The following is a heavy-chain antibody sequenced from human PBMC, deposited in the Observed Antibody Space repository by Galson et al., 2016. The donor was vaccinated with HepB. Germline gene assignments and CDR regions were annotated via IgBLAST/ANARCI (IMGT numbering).Heavy chain of an antibody. CDR2: IYPGDSHS. V-gene: IGHV5-51*01. J-gene: IGHJ6*02. CDR3: ARTHSGGTDYYYYAMDV. Sequence: QSGAEVKKPGESLKISCKGSGYIFNNFWVAWVRQMPGKGLEWMGIIYPGDSHSRYSQSLQGQVTISADKSINTAYLQWSSLTASDTAVYYCARTHSGGTDYYYYAMDVWGQGTTVTVS. CDR1: GYIFNNFW. D-gene: IGHD2-15*01.